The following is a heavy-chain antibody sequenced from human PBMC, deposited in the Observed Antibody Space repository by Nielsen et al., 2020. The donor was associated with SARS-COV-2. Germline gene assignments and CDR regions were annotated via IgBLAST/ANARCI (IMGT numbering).Heavy chain of an antibody. CDR3: ARDLDYGGNSVSVPLDY. V-gene: IGHV3-11*04. CDR1: GFTISDYY. J-gene: IGHJ4*02. D-gene: IGHD4-23*01. Sequence: GGSLRLSCAASGFTISDYYMSWIRQAPGKGLEWVSYISSSGSTIYYADSVKGRFTISRDNAKNSLYLQMNSLRAEDTAVYYCARDLDYGGNSVSVPLDYWGQGTLVTVSS. CDR2: ISSSGSTI.